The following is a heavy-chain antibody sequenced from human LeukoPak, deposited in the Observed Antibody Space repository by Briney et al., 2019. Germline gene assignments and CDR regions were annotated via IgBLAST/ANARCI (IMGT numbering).Heavy chain of an antibody. V-gene: IGHV3-64*01. CDR3: ARGSGTHYCHYSMDV. CDR1: GFTFDNYA. D-gene: IGHD3-10*01. CDR2: ISSTGGST. Sequence: GGSLRLSCAASGFTFDNYALHWVRQAPGKGLEYVSGISSTGGSTTSANTVKDRFTISRDNSKNTLYLQMGSLRAEDMAVYYCARGSGTHYCHYSMDVWGQGTTVTVSS. J-gene: IGHJ6*02.